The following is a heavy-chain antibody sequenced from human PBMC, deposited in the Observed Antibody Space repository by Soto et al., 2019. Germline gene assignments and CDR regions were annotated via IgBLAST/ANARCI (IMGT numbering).Heavy chain of an antibody. J-gene: IGHJ3*02. Sequence: EVQLVESGGGLVKPGGSLRLSCAASGFTFSSYSMNWVRQAPGKGLEWVSSISSSSSYIYYADSVKGRFTISRDNAKNSLYLQMNSLRAEDTAVYYCAREAVEYSSSSAFDIWGQGTMVTVSS. V-gene: IGHV3-21*01. D-gene: IGHD6-6*01. CDR2: ISSSSSYI. CDR1: GFTFSSYS. CDR3: AREAVEYSSSSAFDI.